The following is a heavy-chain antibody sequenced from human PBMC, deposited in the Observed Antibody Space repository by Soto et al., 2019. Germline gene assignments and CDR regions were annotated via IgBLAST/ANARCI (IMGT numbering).Heavy chain of an antibody. CDR2: VHAGGSF. CDR3: ARENTPEMTRGWFAP. V-gene: IGHV4-4*07. D-gene: IGHD3-10*01. Sequence: QAQLQVSGPGVVKPAETLSLICDVSGVPITDSYWSWIRQSPGKGLEWIGRVHAGGSFNYNPSLRRRAAISVDTSKSQVSLRLTSVTAADTAVYCCARENTPEMTRGWFAPWGQGTLVTVSS. CDR1: GVPITDSY. J-gene: IGHJ5*02.